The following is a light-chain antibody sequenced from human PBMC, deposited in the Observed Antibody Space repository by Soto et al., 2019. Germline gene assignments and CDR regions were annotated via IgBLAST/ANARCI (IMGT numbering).Light chain of an antibody. V-gene: IGKV3-11*01. CDR2: DAS. CDR3: QQRINWPPT. Sequence: EFVLTQSPATLSLSPGERATLSCRASQGIINYLAWYQQKPGQAPRLLIYDASNRATGIPARFSGSGSGTDFTLTISSLEPEDSAVYYCQQRINWPPTFGPGTKVDIK. J-gene: IGKJ3*01. CDR1: QGIINY.